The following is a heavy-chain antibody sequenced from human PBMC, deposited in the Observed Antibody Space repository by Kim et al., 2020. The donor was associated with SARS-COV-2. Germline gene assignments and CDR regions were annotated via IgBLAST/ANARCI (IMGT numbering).Heavy chain of an antibody. CDR3: SRQKLVNFFDL. D-gene: IGHD3-22*01. J-gene: IGHJ4*02. CDR1: GGSMTETYY. Sequence: SETLSLTCTVSGGSMTETYYWTWIRQPPRKRLDYIGYIYYDGGANYNPSLISRPTLSLEASQKKYSLKLISFIAAATATYFYSRQKLVNFFDLLCQGILV. CDR2: IYYDGGA. V-gene: IGHV4-59*08.